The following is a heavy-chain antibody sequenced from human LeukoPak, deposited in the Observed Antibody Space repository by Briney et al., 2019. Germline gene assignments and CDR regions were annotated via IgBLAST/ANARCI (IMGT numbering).Heavy chain of an antibody. CDR2: ISAYNGNT. V-gene: IGHV1-18*01. CDR3: ARGNVVVVAARFNY. CDR1: GYTFTSYG. J-gene: IGHJ4*02. D-gene: IGHD2-15*01. Sequence: ASVKVSCKASGYTFTSYGISWVRQAPGQGLEWMGWISAYNGNTNYAQKLQGRVTMTTDTSTSAAYMELRSLRSDDTAVYYCARGNVVVVAARFNYWGQGTLVTVSS.